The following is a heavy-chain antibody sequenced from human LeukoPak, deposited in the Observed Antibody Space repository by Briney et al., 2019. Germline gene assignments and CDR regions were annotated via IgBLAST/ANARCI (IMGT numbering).Heavy chain of an antibody. CDR2: IYYGGIT. J-gene: IGHJ4*02. Sequence: GSLRLSCAASGFTFSNYAMIWVRQPPVKGLEWIGSIYYGGITYYNPSLESRVTISVDTSKNQFSLKLSSVTAADTAVYYCARHSDYYDSSGSGPFDYWGQGTLVDVSS. CDR3: ARHSDYYDSSGSGPFDY. CDR1: GFTFSNYA. V-gene: IGHV4-39*01. D-gene: IGHD3-22*01.